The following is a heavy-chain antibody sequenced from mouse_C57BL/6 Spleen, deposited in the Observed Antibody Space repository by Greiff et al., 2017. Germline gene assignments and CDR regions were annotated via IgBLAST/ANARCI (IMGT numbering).Heavy chain of an antibody. CDR1: GYAFTSYW. J-gene: IGHJ4*01. CDR2: IYPGDGDT. Sequence: VQLQQPGAELVKPGASVKISCKASGYAFTSYWMNWVKQRPGQGLEWIGQIYPGDGDTNYNGKFKGKATLTADKSSSTAYMQLSSLTSEDSAVYFCASDYYCSSGYAMDYWGQGTSVTVSS. D-gene: IGHD1-1*01. CDR3: ASDYYCSSGYAMDY. V-gene: IGHV1-80*01.